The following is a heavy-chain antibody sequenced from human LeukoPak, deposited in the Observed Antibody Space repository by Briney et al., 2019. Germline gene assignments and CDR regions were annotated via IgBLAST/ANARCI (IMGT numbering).Heavy chain of an antibody. D-gene: IGHD3-9*01. J-gene: IGHJ3*02. Sequence: SQTLSLTCTISGGSISSGDHYWSWIRQPPGKGLEWIGYIYYSGSTYYNPSLKSRVTISVDTSKNQFSLKLSSVTAADTAVYYCASTYYDILTGPRAFDIWGQGTMVTVSS. CDR2: IYYSGST. V-gene: IGHV4-30-4*01. CDR1: GGSISSGDHY. CDR3: ASTYYDILTGPRAFDI.